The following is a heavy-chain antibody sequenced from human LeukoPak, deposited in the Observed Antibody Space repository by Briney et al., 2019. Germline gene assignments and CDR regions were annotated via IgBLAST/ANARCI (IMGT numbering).Heavy chain of an antibody. Sequence: GGSLRLSCAASGFTFSIYGMHWVRQAPGKGLEWVAVISYDGSNMYYADSLKGRFTISRDNAKNSLYLQMNSLRAEDTAVYYCATDYAGNSLWYYYGLGVWGQGTTVTVSS. V-gene: IGHV3-30*03. D-gene: IGHD4-23*01. J-gene: IGHJ6*02. CDR3: ATDYAGNSLWYYYGLGV. CDR1: GFTFSIYG. CDR2: ISYDGSNM.